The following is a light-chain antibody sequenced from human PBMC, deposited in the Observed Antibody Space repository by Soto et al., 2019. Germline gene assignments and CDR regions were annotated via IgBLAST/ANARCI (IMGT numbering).Light chain of an antibody. Sequence: DIPLTQSPSFLSASVGDRVTITCRASQGIRSYLAWYQQNPGKAPKLLIYAASTLQSGVPSRFSGRGSGTEFTLTISSLQPEDFATYYCQQLNSFPLTFGGGTKVEIK. J-gene: IGKJ4*01. CDR1: QGIRSY. CDR2: AAS. V-gene: IGKV1-9*01. CDR3: QQLNSFPLT.